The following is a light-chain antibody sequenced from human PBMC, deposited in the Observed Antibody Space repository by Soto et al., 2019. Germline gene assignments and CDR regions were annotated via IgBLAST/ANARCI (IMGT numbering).Light chain of an antibody. CDR1: QSLSNY. Sequence: EIVLTQSPATLSLSLGERATLSCRASQSLSNYLAWYQQKPGQAPRLLIYDASNRATGIPARFSGSGSGTDFTLTVSSLEPEDFAVYYCQQRSNWPRTFGQGTKVDIK. CDR3: QQRSNWPRT. J-gene: IGKJ2*01. V-gene: IGKV3-11*01. CDR2: DAS.